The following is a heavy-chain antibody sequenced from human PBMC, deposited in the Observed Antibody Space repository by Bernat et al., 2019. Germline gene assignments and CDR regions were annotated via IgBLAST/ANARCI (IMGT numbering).Heavy chain of an antibody. CDR2: IKRSSDGGTT. D-gene: IGHD1-1*01. V-gene: IGHV3-15*01. CDR1: GLTYKNFW. Sequence: EVQLVESGGGLVNPGGSLRLSCAASGLTYKNFWMSLVRPAPGKGLEWVGRIKRSSDGGTTDYATPVKGRFTISRNDSKNTLYPQMNSLKIEDTAVYYCTSGYGTIDYWGQGTLVTVS. J-gene: IGHJ4*02. CDR3: TSGYGTIDY.